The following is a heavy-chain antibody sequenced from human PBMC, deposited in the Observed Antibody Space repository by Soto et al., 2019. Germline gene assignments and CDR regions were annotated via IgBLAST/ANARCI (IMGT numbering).Heavy chain of an antibody. D-gene: IGHD3-10*01. J-gene: IGHJ4*02. CDR3: AAGTYYYA. CDR1: GFTFSGYG. Sequence: QVQLVESGGGVVQPGRSLRLSCAASGFTFSGYGMHWVRQAPGKGLEWVAVISYDGSNKYYADSVKGRFTISRDNSKNTLYLQMNSLRAEDTAVYYCAAGTYYYAWGQGTLVTVSS. CDR2: ISYDGSNK. V-gene: IGHV3-30*03.